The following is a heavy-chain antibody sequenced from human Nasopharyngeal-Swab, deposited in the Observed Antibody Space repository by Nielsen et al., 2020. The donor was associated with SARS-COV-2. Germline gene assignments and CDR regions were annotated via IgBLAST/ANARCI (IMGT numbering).Heavy chain of an antibody. CDR3: AIGWLNDYYYGMDV. Sequence: VRQAPGKGLEWVAVISYDGSNNDYADSVKGRFSISRDNSKNALYLQMNSLRAEDTAVYYCAIGWLNDYYYGMDVWGQGTTVTVSS. CDR2: ISYDGSNN. D-gene: IGHD5-12*01. J-gene: IGHJ6*02. V-gene: IGHV3-30-3*01.